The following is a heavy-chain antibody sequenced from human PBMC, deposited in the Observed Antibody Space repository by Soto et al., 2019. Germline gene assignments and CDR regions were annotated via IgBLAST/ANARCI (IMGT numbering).Heavy chain of an antibody. CDR1: GCSISSSSYY. J-gene: IGHJ3*02. Sequence: QLQLQESGPGLVKPSETLSLTCTVSGCSISSSSYYWGWIRQPPGKGLEWIGSIYYSGSTYYNPSLKSRVTISVDTSKNQFSLKLSSVTAADTAVYYCARFSSDDAFDIWGQGTMVTVSS. CDR3: ARFSSDDAFDI. CDR2: IYYSGST. D-gene: IGHD6-19*01. V-gene: IGHV4-39*01.